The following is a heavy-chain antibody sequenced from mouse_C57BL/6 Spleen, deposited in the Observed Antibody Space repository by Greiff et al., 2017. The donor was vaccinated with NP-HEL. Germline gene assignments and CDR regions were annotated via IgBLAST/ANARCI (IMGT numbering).Heavy chain of an antibody. J-gene: IGHJ2*01. Sequence: EVKVVESGGDLVKPGGSLKLSCAASGFTFSSYGMSWVRQTPDKRLEWVATISSGGSYTYYPDSVKGRFTISRDNAKNTLYLQMSSLKSEDTAMYYCARHGDYGSSDYWGQGTTLTVSS. CDR1: GFTFSSYG. CDR3: ARHGDYGSSDY. D-gene: IGHD1-1*01. CDR2: ISSGGSYT. V-gene: IGHV5-6*01.